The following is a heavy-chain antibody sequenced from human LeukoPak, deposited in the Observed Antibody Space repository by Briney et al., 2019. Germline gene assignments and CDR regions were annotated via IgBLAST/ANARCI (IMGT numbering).Heavy chain of an antibody. Sequence: SETLSLTCTVSGGSISSSSYYWGWIRQPPGKGLEWIGSIYYSGSTYYNPSLKSRVTISVDTSKNQFSLKLSSVTAADTAVYYCASLNSRPIAAAVGYWGQGTLVTVSS. CDR2: IYYSGST. CDR1: GGSISSSSYY. D-gene: IGHD6-13*01. J-gene: IGHJ4*02. CDR3: ASLNSRPIAAAVGY. V-gene: IGHV4-39*07.